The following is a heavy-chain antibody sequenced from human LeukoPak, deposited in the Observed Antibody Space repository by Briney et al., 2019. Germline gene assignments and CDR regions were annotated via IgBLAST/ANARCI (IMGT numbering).Heavy chain of an antibody. CDR2: IYHSGST. D-gene: IGHD3-22*01. J-gene: IGHJ4*02. CDR1: GYSISSGYY. Sequence: SETLSLTCAVSGYSISSGYYWGWIRQPPGQGLEWIGSIYHSGSTYYNPSLKSRVTISVDTSKNQFSLKLSSVTAADTAVYYCASYPPYYYDSSGYFYWGQGTLVTVSS. V-gene: IGHV4-38-2*01. CDR3: ASYPPYYYDSSGYFY.